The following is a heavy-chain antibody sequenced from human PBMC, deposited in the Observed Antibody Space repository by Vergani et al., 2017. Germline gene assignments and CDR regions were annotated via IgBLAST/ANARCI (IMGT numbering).Heavy chain of an antibody. Sequence: QVQLQQWGAGLLKPSETLSLTCAVYGGSFSGYYWSWTRQPPGKGLEWIGYIYYSGSTNYNPSLKSRVTISVDTSKNQFSLKLSSVTAADTAVYYCARGDYDFYQAFDYWGQGTLVTVSS. J-gene: IGHJ4*02. CDR2: IYYSGST. D-gene: IGHD3-3*01. V-gene: IGHV4-34*01. CDR3: ARGDYDFYQAFDY. CDR1: GGSFSGYY.